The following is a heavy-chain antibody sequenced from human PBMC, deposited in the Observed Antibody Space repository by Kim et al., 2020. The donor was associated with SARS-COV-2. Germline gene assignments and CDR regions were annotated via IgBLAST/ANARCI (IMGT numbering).Heavy chain of an antibody. Sequence: SETLSLTCTVSGGSISSYYWSWIRQPPGKGLEWIGYIYYSGSTNYNPSLKSRVTISVDTSKNQFSLKLSSVTAADTAVYYCARGGRYSSSILDYFDYWGQGTLVTVSS. J-gene: IGHJ4*02. CDR1: GGSISSYY. CDR2: IYYSGST. D-gene: IGHD6-6*01. CDR3: ARGGRYSSSILDYFDY. V-gene: IGHV4-59*13.